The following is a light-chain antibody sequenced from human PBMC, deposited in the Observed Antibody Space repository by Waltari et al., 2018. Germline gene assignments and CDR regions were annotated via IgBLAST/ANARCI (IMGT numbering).Light chain of an antibody. CDR1: QSVSSN. V-gene: IGKV3-15*01. J-gene: IGKJ1*01. CDR2: GTS. Sequence: EILMTQSPATLSVSPGERATLSCRASQSVSSNLARYQQKPGQAPRLLIYGTSTRATGIPARFSGSGSGTEFTLTISSLQPGDFATYYCQQYHGDSPTFGQGTRVEIK. CDR3: QQYHGDSPT.